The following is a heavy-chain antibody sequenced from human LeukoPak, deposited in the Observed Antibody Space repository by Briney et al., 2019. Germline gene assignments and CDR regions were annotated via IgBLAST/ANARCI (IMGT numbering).Heavy chain of an antibody. CDR2: IYSSGTT. D-gene: IGHD1-26*01. V-gene: IGHV4-4*07. Sequence: SETLSLTCTVSGGSFSSYYWTWIRQPAGKGLEWIGRIYSSGTTNYSPSLESRVTMSLDTSKNRFSLSLSSVTAADTAVYYCARDRLGATGHWRIDVWGRGTLVTVSS. J-gene: IGHJ2*01. CDR1: GGSFSSYY. CDR3: ARDRLGATGHWRIDV.